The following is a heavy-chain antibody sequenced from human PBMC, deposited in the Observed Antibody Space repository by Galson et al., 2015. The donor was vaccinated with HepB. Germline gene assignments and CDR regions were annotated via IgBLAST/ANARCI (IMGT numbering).Heavy chain of an antibody. CDR1: GGSISSYY. J-gene: IGHJ4*02. CDR2: IYYSGST. D-gene: IGHD7-27*01. Sequence: ETLSLTCTVSGGSISSYYWSWIRQPPGKGLEWIGYIYYSGSTNYNPSLKSRVTISVDTSKNQFSLKLSSVTAADTAVYYCARHRPGDLANFDYWGQGTLVTVSS. CDR3: ARHRPGDLANFDY. V-gene: IGHV4-59*08.